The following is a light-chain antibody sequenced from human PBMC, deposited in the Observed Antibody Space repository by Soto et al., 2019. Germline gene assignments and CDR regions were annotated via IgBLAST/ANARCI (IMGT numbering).Light chain of an antibody. J-gene: IGKJ1*01. CDR1: QIVSSY. CDR3: QQYNNWRPWT. CDR2: YAS. Sequence: VSTQSSATVCLSLGERATXSCRASQIVSSYLAWYQQKPAQPPNLLIYYASNNTTCIPTNFRSCRSWADFNLTISSMRAEDFAVCYCQQYNNWRPWTFVQLTKVDLK. V-gene: IGKV3-11*01.